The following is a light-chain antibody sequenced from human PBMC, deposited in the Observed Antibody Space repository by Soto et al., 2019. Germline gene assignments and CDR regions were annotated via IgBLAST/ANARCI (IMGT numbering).Light chain of an antibody. V-gene: IGKV3-20*01. CDR1: QTVNRNY. CDR2: GVS. J-gene: IGKJ1*01. CDR3: QQYIDSPRT. Sequence: EIVLTQSPGTLALSLGDGATLSCRASQTVNRNYLAWYHQKPGQPPRLLIYGVSNRATGVPDRFSGGGSGTEFTLTIVSLEPDDFGTYYCQQYIDSPRTFGQGTKV.